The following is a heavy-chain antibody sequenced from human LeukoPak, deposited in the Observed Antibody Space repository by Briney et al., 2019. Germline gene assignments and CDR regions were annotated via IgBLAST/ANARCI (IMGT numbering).Heavy chain of an antibody. CDR3: ARDACSSTSCYSYYYYYGMDV. D-gene: IGHD2-2*01. V-gene: IGHV1-69*04. CDR1: GGTFSSYA. Sequence: SVKVSCKASGGTFSSYAISWVRQAPGQGLEWMGRIIPIFGIANCAQKFQGRVTITADKSTSTAYMELSSLRSEDTAVYYCARDACSSTSCYSYYYYYGMDVWGQGTTVTVSS. CDR2: IIPIFGIA. J-gene: IGHJ6*02.